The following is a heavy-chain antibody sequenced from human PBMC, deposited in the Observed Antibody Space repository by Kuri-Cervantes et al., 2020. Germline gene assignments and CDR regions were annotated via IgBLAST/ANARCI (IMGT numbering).Heavy chain of an antibody. V-gene: IGHV4-39*01. J-gene: IGHJ5*02. CDR3: ARHDRRPMFWSDPCWFDP. CDR2: IYYSGST. D-gene: IGHD3-3*01. Sequence: GSLRLSCTVSGGSISSSSYYWGWIRQPPGKGLEWIGSIYYSGSTYYNPSLKSRVTISVDTSKNQFSLKLSSVTAADTAVYYCARHDRRPMFWSDPCWFDPWGQGTLVTVSS. CDR1: GGSISSSSYY.